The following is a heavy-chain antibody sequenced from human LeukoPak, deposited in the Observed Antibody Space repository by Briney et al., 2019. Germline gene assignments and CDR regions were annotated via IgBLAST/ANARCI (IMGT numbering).Heavy chain of an antibody. CDR2: INHSGST. CDR3: ASGLWGSGFDS. CDR1: GGSFSGYY. V-gene: IGHV4-34*01. J-gene: IGHJ4*02. Sequence: KPSETLSLTCAVYGGSFSGYYWSWIRQPPGKGLEWIGEINHSGSTNYNPSLKSRVTISVDTSKNQFSLKLSSVTAADTAVYYCASGLWGSGFDSWGQGTLVTVSS. D-gene: IGHD7-27*01.